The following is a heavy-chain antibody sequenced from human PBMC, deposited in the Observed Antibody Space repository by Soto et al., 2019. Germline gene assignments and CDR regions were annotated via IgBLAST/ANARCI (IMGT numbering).Heavy chain of an antibody. J-gene: IGHJ3*02. CDR1: GGSISSYY. V-gene: IGHV4-59*01. D-gene: IGHD4-17*01. Sequence: SETLSLTCTVSGGSISSYYWSWIRQPPGKGLEWIGYIYYSGSTNYNPSLKSRVTISVDTSKNQFSLKLSSVTAADTAVYYCARGGIDFDYGDQGDAFDIWGQGTMVTVSS. CDR2: IYYSGST. CDR3: ARGGIDFDYGDQGDAFDI.